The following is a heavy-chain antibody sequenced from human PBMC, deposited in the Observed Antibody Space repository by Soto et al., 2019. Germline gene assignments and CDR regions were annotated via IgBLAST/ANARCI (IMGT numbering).Heavy chain of an antibody. CDR3: ASYNNTSGIDF. CDR2: ISYSGGT. D-gene: IGHD1-1*01. Sequence: QTQLQESGPGLVKPSETLSLTCTVSGGSISSGNYYWGWVRQPPGKGLEWIATISYSGGTYYNPSLKSRVTMSLDTSQNRFSLWLDSVTAADMAVYYCASYNNTSGIDFWGQGTLVTVSS. CDR1: GGSISSGNYY. V-gene: IGHV4-39*01. J-gene: IGHJ4*02.